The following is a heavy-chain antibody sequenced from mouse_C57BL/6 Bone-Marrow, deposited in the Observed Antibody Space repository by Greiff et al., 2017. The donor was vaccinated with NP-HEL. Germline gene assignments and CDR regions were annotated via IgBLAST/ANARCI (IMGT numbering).Heavy chain of an antibody. Sequence: VQLQQSGPGLVKPSQSLSLTCSVTGYSITSGYYWNWIRQFPGNKLEWMGYISYDGSNNYNPSLKNRISITRDTSKNQFFLKLNSVTTEDTATYYCARGILRYFAWFAYWGQGTLVTVSA. D-gene: IGHD1-1*01. CDR3: ARGILRYFAWFAY. CDR2: ISYDGSN. J-gene: IGHJ3*01. V-gene: IGHV3-6*01. CDR1: GYSITSGYY.